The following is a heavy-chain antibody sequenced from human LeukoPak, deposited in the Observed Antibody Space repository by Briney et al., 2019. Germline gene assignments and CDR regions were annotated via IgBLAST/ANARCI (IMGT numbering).Heavy chain of an antibody. D-gene: IGHD3-9*01. CDR3: ARDRSSIPYYDILTGYSGLDY. Sequence: GASVKVSCKASGYTFTSYGISWVRQAPGQGLEWMGWISAYNGNTNYAQKLQGRVTVTTDTSTSTAYMELRSLRSDDTAVYYCARDRSSIPYYDILTGYSGLDYWGQGTLVTVSS. J-gene: IGHJ4*02. CDR1: GYTFTSYG. V-gene: IGHV1-18*01. CDR2: ISAYNGNT.